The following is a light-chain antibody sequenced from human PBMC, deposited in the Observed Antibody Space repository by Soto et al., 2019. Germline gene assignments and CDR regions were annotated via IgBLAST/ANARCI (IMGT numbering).Light chain of an antibody. CDR3: QQYSKWPPRYS. CDR1: QSVDIN. Sequence: EIVMTQSPVTLSASPGERVTLSCRASQSVDINLAWYQEKPGQAPRLLLYEASTRATDIPSRFSGSGSGTDFTLTISSLRPEDFAMYFCQQYSKWPPRYSFGQGTKVDIK. V-gene: IGKV3-15*01. J-gene: IGKJ2*03. CDR2: EAS.